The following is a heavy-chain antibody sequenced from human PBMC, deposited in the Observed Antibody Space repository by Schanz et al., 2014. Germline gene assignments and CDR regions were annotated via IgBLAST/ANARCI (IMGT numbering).Heavy chain of an antibody. CDR3: ARDQTPYTNSSDVRDFDY. CDR2: ISPYNGNT. V-gene: IGHV1-18*01. Sequence: QVQLVQSGAEVKKPGASVKVSCKASGYTFTSYGISWVRQAPGQGLEWMGWISPYNGNTNYAQKLQGRVTMTADTSASAAYMELRSLRSDDAAVYYCARDQTPYTNSSDVRDFDYWGQGSLVTVSS. D-gene: IGHD6-6*01. J-gene: IGHJ4*02. CDR1: GYTFTSYG.